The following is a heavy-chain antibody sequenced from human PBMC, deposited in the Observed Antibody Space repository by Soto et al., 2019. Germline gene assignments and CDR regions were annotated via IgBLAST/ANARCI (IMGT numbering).Heavy chain of an antibody. CDR2: ISAYNGNT. D-gene: IGHD2-2*01. J-gene: IGHJ4*02. V-gene: IGHV1-18*01. CDR3: ARNEPGYCSSTSCYVSRYYFDY. CDR1: GYTFTSYG. Sequence: ASVKVSCKASGYTFTSYGISWVRQAPGQGLEWMGWISAYNGNTNYAQKLQGRVTMTTDTSTSTAYMELRSLRSDDTAVYYCARNEPGYCSSTSCYVSRYYFDYWGQGTLVTVSS.